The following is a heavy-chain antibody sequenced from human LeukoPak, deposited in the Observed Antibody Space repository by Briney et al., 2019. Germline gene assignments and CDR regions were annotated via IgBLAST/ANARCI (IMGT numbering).Heavy chain of an antibody. V-gene: IGHV3-23*01. Sequence: QPGGSLRVSCAASGFSFNIYAMSWVRQAPGKGLEWVSSISSDARRTYYAESVKGRFTISRDNSKNTVYLQMNSLRAGDTAVYSCAKGGLGAVDYFDPWGQGTLVTVSS. CDR2: ISSDARRT. CDR1: GFSFNIYA. J-gene: IGHJ5*02. CDR3: AKGGLGAVDYFDP. D-gene: IGHD6-19*01.